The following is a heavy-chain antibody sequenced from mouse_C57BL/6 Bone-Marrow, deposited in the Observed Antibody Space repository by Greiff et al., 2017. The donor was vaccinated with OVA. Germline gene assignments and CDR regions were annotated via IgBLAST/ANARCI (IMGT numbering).Heavy chain of an antibody. Sequence: VQLQQSGAELVKPGASVKLSCKASGYTFTSYCMQWVKQRPGQGLEWIGEIDPSDSYTNYNQKFKGKATLTVDTSSSTAYMQLSSLTSEDSAVYYCAREYYGSSPWFAYWGQGTLVTVSA. J-gene: IGHJ3*01. CDR3: AREYYGSSPWFAY. V-gene: IGHV1-50*01. D-gene: IGHD1-1*01. CDR1: GYTFTSYC. CDR2: IDPSDSYT.